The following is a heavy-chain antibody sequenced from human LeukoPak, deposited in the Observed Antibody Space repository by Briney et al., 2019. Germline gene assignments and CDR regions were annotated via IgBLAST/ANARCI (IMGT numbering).Heavy chain of an antibody. CDR3: VRMNGEGLFDY. Sequence: GASVKVSCKASGYAFTSYDISWVRQAPGQGLEWMGWISAYNGNTNYAQKLQGRVTMTTDTSTSTAYMELRSLRSDDTAVYYCVRMNGEGLFDYWGQGTLVTVSS. D-gene: IGHD4-17*01. J-gene: IGHJ4*02. CDR1: GYAFTSYD. CDR2: ISAYNGNT. V-gene: IGHV1-18*01.